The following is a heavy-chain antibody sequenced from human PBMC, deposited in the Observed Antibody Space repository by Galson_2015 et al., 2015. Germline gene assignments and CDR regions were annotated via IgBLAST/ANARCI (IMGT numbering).Heavy chain of an antibody. Sequence: SVKVSGKASSYTFTSYDITWVRQAPGQGLEWMGWIRVYNGNTNYAQKLQGRVTMTADTSTSTAYMELRSLRSVDTAVYYCARDVGGRGSRGAFDIWGQGTMVTVSS. D-gene: IGHD3-16*01. V-gene: IGHV1-18*04. CDR2: IRVYNGNT. CDR1: SYTFTSYD. J-gene: IGHJ3*02. CDR3: ARDVGGRGSRGAFDI.